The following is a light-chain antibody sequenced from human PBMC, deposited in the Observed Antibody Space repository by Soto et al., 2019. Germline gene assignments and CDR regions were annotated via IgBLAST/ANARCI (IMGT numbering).Light chain of an antibody. CDR2: DTS. V-gene: IGKV3-11*01. Sequence: EIVLTQSPATLSLSPGERATLSCRASQSVSRYLAWYQHKPGQAPRLLIYDTSNRATGIPARFSGSGSGTDFNLTISSLEPEDFAVYYCQQRSNWPPTFGQGTKVEIK. CDR3: QQRSNWPPT. CDR1: QSVSRY. J-gene: IGKJ1*01.